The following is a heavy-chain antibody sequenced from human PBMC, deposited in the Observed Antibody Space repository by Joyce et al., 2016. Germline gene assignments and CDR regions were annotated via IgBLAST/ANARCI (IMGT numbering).Heavy chain of an antibody. Sequence: EVQLVQSGAEVKKPGESLRISCTGSGYSFSSFWISWVRQVPGKGLEWMGKIDPSDSNTNYSPSIEGHVTISADKSSSTAYLQLSSLKASDTAMYYCAATGGDFGSWGQGTLVTVSS. J-gene: IGHJ4*02. CDR1: GYSFSSFW. CDR2: IDPSDSNT. D-gene: IGHD1-14*01. V-gene: IGHV5-10-1*03. CDR3: AATGGDFGS.